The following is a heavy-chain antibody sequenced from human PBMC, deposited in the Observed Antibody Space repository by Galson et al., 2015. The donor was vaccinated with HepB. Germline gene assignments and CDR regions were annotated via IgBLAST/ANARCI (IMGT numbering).Heavy chain of an antibody. CDR3: ARKIGLVDFDS. CDR2: IYPGDSDI. V-gene: IGHV5-51*01. Sequence: QSGAEVKKPGESLKISCKGSGYTFSSYWIGWVRQMPDKGLEWMGIIYPGDSDIRYSPSFQGQVTISADTSISTAYLQWSSLKASDTAMYYCARKIGLVDFDSWGQGTLVTVSS. D-gene: IGHD6-6*01. J-gene: IGHJ4*02. CDR1: GYTFSSYW.